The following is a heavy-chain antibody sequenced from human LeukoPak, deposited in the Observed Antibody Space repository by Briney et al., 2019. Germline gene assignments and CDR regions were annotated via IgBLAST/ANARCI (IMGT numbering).Heavy chain of an antibody. J-gene: IGHJ4*02. V-gene: IGHV3-7*03. Sequence: PGGSLRLSCAASGFTFSSYWVSWVRQAPGKGLEWVANIKQDGSEKYYVDSVKGRFTISRDNSKNTLYLQMNSLRAEDTAVYYCAKGRTAYSYGSFDFWGQGTLVTVSS. CDR1: GFTFSSYW. CDR3: AKGRTAYSYGSFDF. D-gene: IGHD5-18*01. CDR2: IKQDGSEK.